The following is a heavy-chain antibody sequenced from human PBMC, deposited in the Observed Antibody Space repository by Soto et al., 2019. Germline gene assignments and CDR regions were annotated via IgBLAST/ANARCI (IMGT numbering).Heavy chain of an antibody. CDR2: IYYSGST. D-gene: IGHD6-6*01. V-gene: IGHV4-59*01. Sequence: QVQLQESGPGLVKPSETLSLTCTVSGGSISSYFWCWIRQPPGKGLEWIGYIYYSGSTNYNPSLKSRVSVSIDTSKNQFSLRLNSVTAADTAVYYCARGPSTSYYYGMDVWGQGTTVTVSS. CDR1: GGSISSYF. CDR3: ARGPSTSYYYGMDV. J-gene: IGHJ6*02.